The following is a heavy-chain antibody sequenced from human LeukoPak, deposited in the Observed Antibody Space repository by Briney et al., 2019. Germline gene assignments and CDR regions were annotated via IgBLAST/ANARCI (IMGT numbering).Heavy chain of an antibody. V-gene: IGHV4-59*01. J-gene: IGHJ3*02. D-gene: IGHD3-3*01. CDR2: IYYSGST. Sequence: SETLSLTCTVSGGSISSYYWSRIRQPPGKGLEWIGYIYYSGSTNYNPSLKSRVTISVDTSKNQFSLKLSSVTAADTAVYYCARVALRFLEWLPDAFDIWGQGTMVTVSS. CDR3: ARVALRFLEWLPDAFDI. CDR1: GGSISSYY.